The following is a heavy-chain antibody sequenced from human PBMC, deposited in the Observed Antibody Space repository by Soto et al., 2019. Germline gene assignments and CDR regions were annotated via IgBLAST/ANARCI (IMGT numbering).Heavy chain of an antibody. Sequence: SASLSLTCSDSVPSISSSSYYSCWSRQPPVTGIDCIRSVYHSWSTYFNPWLNGRVTISVDTSKNQFSLKLSSVTAADTAVYYCARFPPITIFGEFDPWGQGTLVTVSS. CDR2: VYHSWST. CDR3: ARFPPITIFGEFDP. D-gene: IGHD3-3*01. J-gene: IGHJ5*02. V-gene: IGHV4-39*01. CDR1: VPSISSSSYY.